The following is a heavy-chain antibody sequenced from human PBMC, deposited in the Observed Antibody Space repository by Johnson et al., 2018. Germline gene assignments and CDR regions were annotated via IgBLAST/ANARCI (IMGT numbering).Heavy chain of an antibody. D-gene: IGHD2-8*01. J-gene: IGHJ6*02. CDR1: GFTFSSYD. CDR2: IGTDGDT. V-gene: IGHV3-13*01. Sequence: VQLLESGGGLVQPGGSLRLSCAASGFTFSSYDMHWVRQATGKGLEWVSAIGTDGDTYYPGSVKGRFTISRENAKTSFYLQMNSLRAGDTAVYYCARAGEQPCTNGVCYSSRRAGYYGMDVWGQGTTVTVSS. CDR3: ARAGEQPCTNGVCYSSRRAGYYGMDV.